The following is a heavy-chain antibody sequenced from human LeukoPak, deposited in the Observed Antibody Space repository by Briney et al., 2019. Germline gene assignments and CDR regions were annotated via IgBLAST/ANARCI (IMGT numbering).Heavy chain of an antibody. CDR2: INPNSGGT. Sequence: ASVRVSCKASEYTFSGHFIHWMRQAPGQGLEWVGWINPNSGGTNYAQKFQGRVTLTRDTSAGTAYMDLSSLRSDDTAVYYCARSTAVPRIPTFDVWGQGTVVAVSS. V-gene: IGHV1-2*02. J-gene: IGHJ3*01. CDR3: ARSTAVPRIPTFDV. CDR1: EYTFSGHF. D-gene: IGHD6-19*01.